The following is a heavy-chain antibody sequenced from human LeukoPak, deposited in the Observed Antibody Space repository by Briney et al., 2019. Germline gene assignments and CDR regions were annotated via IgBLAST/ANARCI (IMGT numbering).Heavy chain of an antibody. J-gene: IGHJ4*02. CDR2: IYYHGST. D-gene: IGHD1-1*01. Sequence: SETLSLTCTVSGGSIRSNNYYWGWIRQPPGKGLEWIGSIYYHGSTYYNPSLKSRVTISVDTSKNQFSLKLSSVTAADTAVYYCARDPELEYFDYWGQGTLVTVSS. CDR3: ARDPELEYFDY. CDR1: GGSIRSNNYY. V-gene: IGHV4-39*07.